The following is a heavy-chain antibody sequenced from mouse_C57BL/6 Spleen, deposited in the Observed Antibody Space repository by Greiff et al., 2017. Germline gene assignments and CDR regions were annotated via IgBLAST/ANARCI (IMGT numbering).Heavy chain of an antibody. CDR2: IYPSDSET. D-gene: IGHD1-1*01. V-gene: IGHV1-61*01. CDR1: GYTFTSYW. J-gene: IGHJ1*03. CDR3: ARLTVVARDWYFDV. Sequence: QVQLKQPGAELVRPGSSVKLSCKASGYTFTSYWMDWVKQRPGQGLEWIGNIYPSDSETHYNQKFKDKATLTVDKSSSTAYMQLSSLTSEDSAVYYCARLTVVARDWYFDVWGTGTTVTVSS.